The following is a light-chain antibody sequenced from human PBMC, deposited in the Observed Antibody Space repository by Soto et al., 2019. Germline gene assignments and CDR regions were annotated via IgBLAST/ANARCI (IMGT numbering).Light chain of an antibody. Sequence: EIVSTQSPATLSLSPGKRATLSCRASQSVSNYLAWYQQKPGQAPRLLIYDASSRATGIPDRFSGSGSGTDFTLTISRLEPEDFAVYYCQQYGSSPSITFGQGTRLEIK. CDR3: QQYGSSPSIT. V-gene: IGKV3-20*01. J-gene: IGKJ5*01. CDR2: DAS. CDR1: QSVSNY.